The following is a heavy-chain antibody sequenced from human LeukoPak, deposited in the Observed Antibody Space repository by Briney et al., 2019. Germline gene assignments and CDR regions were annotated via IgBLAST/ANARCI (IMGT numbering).Heavy chain of an antibody. J-gene: IGHJ4*02. Sequence: KAGGSLRLSCAASGFTFDDYGMSWVRRPPWKGLEWIGEIYHSGSTNYNPSLKSRVTISVDKSKNQFSLKLSSVTAADTAVYYCARGMEDDFWSGYHDYWGQGTLVTVSS. V-gene: IGHV4-4*02. D-gene: IGHD3-3*01. CDR2: IYHSGST. CDR1: GFTFDDYG. CDR3: ARGMEDDFWSGYHDY.